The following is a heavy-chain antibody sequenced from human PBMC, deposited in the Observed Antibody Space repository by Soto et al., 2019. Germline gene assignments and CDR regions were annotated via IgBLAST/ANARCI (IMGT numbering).Heavy chain of an antibody. CDR1: GDSVTSHY. J-gene: IGHJ4*02. V-gene: IGHV4-59*02. CDR3: ANSYGNDWYTY. Sequence: PSETLYLTCSFSGDSVTSHYLTWIRQSPEKGLEWIGYMHYTGFSHYNPSLKSRLTISVDRSKNQFTLQLTSVTVADTAVYYCANSYGNDWYTYWAQGTQVTVSS. D-gene: IGHD3-9*01. CDR2: MHYTGFS.